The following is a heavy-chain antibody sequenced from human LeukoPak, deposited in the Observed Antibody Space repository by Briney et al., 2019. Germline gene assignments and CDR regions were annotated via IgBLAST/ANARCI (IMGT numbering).Heavy chain of an antibody. D-gene: IGHD3-9*01. CDR1: GGSISSYY. J-gene: IGHJ4*02. V-gene: IGHV4-59*08. CDR2: IYYSGST. Sequence: SGTLSLTCTVSGGSISSYYWSWIRQPPGKGLEWIGYIYYSGSTNYNPSLKSRVTISVDTSKNQFSLKLSSVTAADTAVYYCARGTFDWLSAQDYWGQGTLVTVSS. CDR3: ARGTFDWLSAQDY.